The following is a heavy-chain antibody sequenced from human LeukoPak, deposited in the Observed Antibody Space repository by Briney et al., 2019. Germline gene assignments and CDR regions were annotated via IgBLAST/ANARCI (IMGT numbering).Heavy chain of an antibody. J-gene: IGHJ6*02. CDR3: VKDRPCSTCMPMDA. D-gene: IGHD2-15*01. CDR1: AFTETDYS. Sequence: GGCLRLFCSAHAFTETDYSISSVRQVPGEGQGWESGFGRTGEYKSYADAVKGRFTTSRDNSKDMVFLQMNSLRAEDTAIYYCVKDRPCSTCMPMDAWGQGTTV. V-gene: IGHV3-23*01. CDR2: FGRTGEYK.